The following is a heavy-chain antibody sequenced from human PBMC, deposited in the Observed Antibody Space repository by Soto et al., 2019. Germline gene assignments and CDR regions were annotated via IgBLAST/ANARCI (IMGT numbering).Heavy chain of an antibody. CDR3: ARDQASDTAMVWGGMDV. D-gene: IGHD5-18*01. CDR1: GGSISSGGYY. J-gene: IGHJ6*02. CDR2: IYYSGST. Sequence: SETLSLTCTVSGGSISSGGYYWSWIRQHPGKGLEWIGYIYYSGSTYYNPSLKSQVTISVDTSKNQFSLKLSSVTAADTAVYYCARDQASDTAMVWGGMDVWGQGTTVTVSS. V-gene: IGHV4-31*01.